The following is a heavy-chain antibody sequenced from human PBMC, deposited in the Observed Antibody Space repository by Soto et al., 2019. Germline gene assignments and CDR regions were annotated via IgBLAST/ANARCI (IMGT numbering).Heavy chain of an antibody. CDR1: GGTFSSYA. Sequence: QVQLVQSGAEVKKPGSSVKVSCKASGGTFSSYAISWVLQAPGQGLEWMGGIIPIFGTANYAQNFQGRVTSTADESTSTAYMELSSLRSEDTAVYYCAKNPENYYYGMDVWGQGTTVTVSS. V-gene: IGHV1-69*12. CDR3: AKNPENYYYGMDV. J-gene: IGHJ6*02. CDR2: IIPIFGTA.